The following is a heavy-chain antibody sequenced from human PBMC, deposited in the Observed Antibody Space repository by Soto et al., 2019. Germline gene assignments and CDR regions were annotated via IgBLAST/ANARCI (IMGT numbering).Heavy chain of an antibody. CDR1: GFTFSSYG. Sequence: QVQLVESGGGVVQPGRSLRLSCAASGFTFSSYGMHWVRQAPGKGLEWVAVIWYDGSNKYYADSVKGRFTISRDNSKNTLYLQMNSLRAEDTAVYYCARDPATTVTLLYYFDYWGQGTLVTVSS. J-gene: IGHJ4*02. D-gene: IGHD4-17*01. V-gene: IGHV3-33*01. CDR2: IWYDGSNK. CDR3: ARDPATTVTLLYYFDY.